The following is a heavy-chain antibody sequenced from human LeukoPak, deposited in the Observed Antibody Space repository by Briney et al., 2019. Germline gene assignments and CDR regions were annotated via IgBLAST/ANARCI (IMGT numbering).Heavy chain of an antibody. CDR1: GGSITSDY. J-gene: IGHJ6*02. CDR2: FSYSGST. CDR3: ARADESLVYGMDV. Sequence: SETLSLTCTVSGGSITSDYWSWIRQSPWKGLEWIGYFSYSGSTHYSPSLTSRVAISVDTSRNQLSLKLKSVTAADTAIYYCARADESLVYGMDVWGQGTTVIVSS. V-gene: IGHV4-59*08.